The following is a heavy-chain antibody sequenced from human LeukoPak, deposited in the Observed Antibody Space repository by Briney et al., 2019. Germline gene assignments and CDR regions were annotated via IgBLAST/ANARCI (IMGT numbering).Heavy chain of an antibody. D-gene: IGHD6-13*01. Sequence: SETLSLTCTVSGGSISSGSYFWTWIRQPAGNGLEWIGRIYTSGSTDYNPSLKSRVTISVDASKNQFSLKLSSVTAADTAVYYCAREGYSSSWYSGYYYFDYWGQGTLVTVSS. CDR3: AREGYSSSWYSGYYYFDY. CDR1: GGSISSGSYF. V-gene: IGHV4-61*02. J-gene: IGHJ4*02. CDR2: IYTSGST.